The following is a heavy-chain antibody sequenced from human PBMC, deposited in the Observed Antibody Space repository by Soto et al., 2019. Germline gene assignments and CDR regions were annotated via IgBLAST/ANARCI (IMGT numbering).Heavy chain of an antibody. J-gene: IGHJ6*02. D-gene: IGHD3-10*01. V-gene: IGHV3-30*18. CDR2: ISYDGSNK. CDR1: GFTFSSYG. Sequence: GGSLRLSCAASGFTFSSYGMHWVRQAPGKGLEWVAVISYDGSNKYYADSVKGRFTISRDNSKNTLYLQMNSLRAEDTAVYYCAKDAKELWFGEFAHGMDVWGQGTTVTVSS. CDR3: AKDAKELWFGEFAHGMDV.